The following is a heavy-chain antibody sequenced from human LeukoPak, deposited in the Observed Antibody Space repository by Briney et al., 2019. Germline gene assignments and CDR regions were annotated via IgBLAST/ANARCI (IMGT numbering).Heavy chain of an antibody. CDR3: ARVSMIPI. Sequence: GGSLRLSCEASGFTVSSTHMVWVRQAPGKGLEWVAVIWYDGSNKYYADSVKGRFTISRDNSKNTLYLQMNSLRAEDTAVYYCARVSMIPIWGQGTMVTVSS. V-gene: IGHV3-33*08. CDR1: GFTVSSTH. CDR2: IWYDGSNK. J-gene: IGHJ3*02. D-gene: IGHD5/OR15-5a*01.